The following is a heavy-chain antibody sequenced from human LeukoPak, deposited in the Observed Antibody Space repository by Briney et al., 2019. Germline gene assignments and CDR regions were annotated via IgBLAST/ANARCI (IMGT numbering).Heavy chain of an antibody. CDR1: GGSISSYY. Sequence: PSETLSLTCTVSGGSISSYYWSWIRQPPGKRLKWIGFIYSSGSTNYNPSLKSRVTISVDTSKNQLSLNLTSVTAADTALYYCARHIKRATAMYYFDYWGQGTLVTVSS. J-gene: IGHJ4*02. CDR2: IYSSGST. CDR3: ARHIKRATAMYYFDY. V-gene: IGHV4-59*08. D-gene: IGHD5-18*01.